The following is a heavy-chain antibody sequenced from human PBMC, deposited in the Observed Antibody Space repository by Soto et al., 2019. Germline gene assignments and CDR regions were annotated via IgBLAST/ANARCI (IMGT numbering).Heavy chain of an antibody. CDR1: GFTFSSHW. J-gene: IGHJ4*02. Sequence: VQLVESGGGLVQPGGSLRLSCAASGFTFSSHWMSWVRQAPGKGLEWVASIKENGSEKDYVDSVKGRFTISRDNAKNSLYLQMNSLRAEDTAMYYCARSLGYASYWGQGTLVTVSS. V-gene: IGHV3-7*01. D-gene: IGHD2-15*01. CDR3: ARSLGYASY. CDR2: IKENGSEK.